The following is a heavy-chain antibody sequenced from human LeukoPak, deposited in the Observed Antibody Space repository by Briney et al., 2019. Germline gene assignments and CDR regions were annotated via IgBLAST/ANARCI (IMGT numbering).Heavy chain of an antibody. Sequence: PSETLSLTCAVYRGSLSGFFWTWVRQPPGKGLEWIGDITPGGSTNYNSSLKSRLSMSLDSSRDQFSLKLSSVTAADTAVYYCARGGGFWSTIDLDYWGQGTLVTVSS. J-gene: IGHJ4*02. CDR2: ITPGGST. CDR3: ARGGGFWSTIDLDY. D-gene: IGHD3-3*01. V-gene: IGHV4-34*01. CDR1: RGSLSGFF.